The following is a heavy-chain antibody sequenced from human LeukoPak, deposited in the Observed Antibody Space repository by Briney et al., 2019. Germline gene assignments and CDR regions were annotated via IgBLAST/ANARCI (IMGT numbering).Heavy chain of an antibody. D-gene: IGHD6-19*01. V-gene: IGHV4-39*01. CDR2: IYYSGST. J-gene: IGHJ4*02. Sequence: SETVSLTCTVYGGSISSSSYYWGWIRQPPGKGLEWIGSIYYSGSTYYNPSFKSRVTISVDTSKNQFSLKLSSVTAADTAVYYCALQGAGTFVYWGQGTLVTVSS. CDR3: ALQGAGTFVY. CDR1: GGSISSSSYY.